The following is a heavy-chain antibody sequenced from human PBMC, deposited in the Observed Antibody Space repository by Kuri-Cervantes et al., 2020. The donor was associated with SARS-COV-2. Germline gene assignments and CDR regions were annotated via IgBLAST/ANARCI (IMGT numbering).Heavy chain of an antibody. J-gene: IGHJ4*02. CDR2: ISGSGANT. V-gene: IGHV3-23*01. CDR3: VKDSRVYYFDY. Sequence: ETLSLTCAASGFTFSSFPMSWVRQAPGKGLEWVSGISGSGANTYYADSVKGWFTISGDNSKNTLYLQMNSLRAEDTAVYYCVKDSRVYYFDYWGQGTLVTVSS. D-gene: IGHD2/OR15-2a*01. CDR1: GFTFSSFP.